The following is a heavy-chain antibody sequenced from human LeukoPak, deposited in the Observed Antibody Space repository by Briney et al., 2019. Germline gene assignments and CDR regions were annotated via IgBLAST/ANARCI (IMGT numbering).Heavy chain of an antibody. V-gene: IGHV4-31*03. CDR2: IYYSGST. CDR1: GGSISSGGYY. CDR3: ARDSSGEFDP. J-gene: IGHJ5*02. D-gene: IGHD6-19*01. Sequence: SETLSLTCTVPGGSISSGGYYWSWIRQHPGKGLEWIGYIYYSGSTYYNPSLKSRVTISVDTSKNQFSLKLSSVTAADTAVYYCARDSSGEFDPWGQGTLVTVSS.